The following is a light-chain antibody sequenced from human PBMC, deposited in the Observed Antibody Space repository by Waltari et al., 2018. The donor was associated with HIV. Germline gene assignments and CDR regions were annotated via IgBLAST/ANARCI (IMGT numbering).Light chain of an antibody. J-gene: IGLJ3*02. Sequence: QSVLTQPPSASGTPGQRVTISCSGSSSNIGNNSVYWYHQLPGTAPKLLIYRSNQRPSGVPDRFSGSKSGTSASLAISGLRSEDEADYYCAAWDDSLSGPVFGGGTKLTVL. V-gene: IGLV1-47*01. CDR2: RSN. CDR1: SSNIGNNS. CDR3: AAWDDSLSGPV.